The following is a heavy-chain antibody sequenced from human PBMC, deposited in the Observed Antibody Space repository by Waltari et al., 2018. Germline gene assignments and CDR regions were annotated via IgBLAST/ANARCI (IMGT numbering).Heavy chain of an antibody. CDR3: ARDLRGYDPYNWFDP. J-gene: IGHJ5*02. CDR2: INTNTGNP. V-gene: IGHV7-4-1*02. D-gene: IGHD5-12*01. CDR1: GYTSPSYA. Sequence: QVQLVQSGSELKKPGASVKFSCKASGYTSPSYAMNCVRQAPGQGLEWMGWINTNTGNPTYAQGFTGRFVFSLDTSVSTAYLQISSLKAEDTAVYYCARDLRGYDPYNWFDPWGQGTLVTVSS.